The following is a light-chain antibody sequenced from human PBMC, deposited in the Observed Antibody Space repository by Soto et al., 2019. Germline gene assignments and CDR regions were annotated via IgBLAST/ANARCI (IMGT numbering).Light chain of an antibody. CDR2: QDN. CDR3: QAWDSSTVV. Sequence: SYELTQPPSVSVSPGQTASITCSGDKLGDKYACWYQQMPGQSPVLVIYQDNKRPSEIPERFSGSNSGNTATLTISGTQAMDEADYYCQAWDSSTVVFGGGTKLTVL. V-gene: IGLV3-1*01. CDR1: KLGDKY. J-gene: IGLJ2*01.